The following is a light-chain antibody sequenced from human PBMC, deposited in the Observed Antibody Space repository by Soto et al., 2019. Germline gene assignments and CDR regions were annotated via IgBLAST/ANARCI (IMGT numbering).Light chain of an antibody. Sequence: EIVLTQSPGTLSLSPGERATLSCRASQSISSSYLAGYQQKPGQAPRFLIYGASGRPTGIPDRFSGSGSGTDFTLTISRLEPEDFAVYYCQHYGNSPPITFGQGTQLEIK. CDR2: GAS. CDR3: QHYGNSPPIT. CDR1: QSISSSY. J-gene: IGKJ5*01. V-gene: IGKV3-20*01.